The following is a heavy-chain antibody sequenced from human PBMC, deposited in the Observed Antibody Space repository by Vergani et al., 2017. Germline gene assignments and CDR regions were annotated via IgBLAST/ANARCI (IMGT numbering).Heavy chain of an antibody. Sequence: QVQLVESGGGVVQPGRSLRLSCAASGFTFSSYAMHWVRQAPGKGLEWVAVISYDGSNKYYADSVKGRVTISRDNSNKTLYLQMNSLRAEDTAVYYCARDRYSNPVLSDYWGQGTLVTVSS. D-gene: IGHD1-26*01. J-gene: IGHJ4*02. CDR1: GFTFSSYA. V-gene: IGHV3-30-3*01. CDR2: ISYDGSNK. CDR3: ARDRYSNPVLSDY.